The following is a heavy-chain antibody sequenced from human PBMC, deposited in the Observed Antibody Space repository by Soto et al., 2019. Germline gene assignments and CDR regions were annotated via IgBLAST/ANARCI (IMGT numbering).Heavy chain of an antibody. V-gene: IGHV4-4*07. J-gene: IGHJ5*02. D-gene: IGHD6-19*01. CDR3: ATSSHKGSWFEP. CDR2: IHASGNT. CDR1: GGSLNNFY. Sequence: SETLSPTCSVSGGSLNNFYWNCIRQTAGKGLEWIGRIHASGNTNYNPSLKSRATLSVDTSKNQFSLKGRSVTAADTAVYCCATSSHKGSWFEPWGKGTLVTVSS.